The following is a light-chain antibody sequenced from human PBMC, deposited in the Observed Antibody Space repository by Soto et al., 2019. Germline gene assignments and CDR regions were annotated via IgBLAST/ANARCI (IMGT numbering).Light chain of an antibody. CDR3: QQYGSSSYT. V-gene: IGKV3-20*01. Sequence: DIVLTQSPDTLSLSPGERATLSCRASQSVSSNYLAWYHQKPGQAPRLLIYGASTRATGIPDRFSGSGSGTDFTLNISSLEPEDFAVYYCQQYGSSSYTFGQGTRLEIK. CDR1: QSVSSNY. CDR2: GAS. J-gene: IGKJ2*01.